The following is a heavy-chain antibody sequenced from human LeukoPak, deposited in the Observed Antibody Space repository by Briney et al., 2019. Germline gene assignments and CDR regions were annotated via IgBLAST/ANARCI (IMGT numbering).Heavy chain of an antibody. CDR3: ARVGYSYGPLFDY. CDR1: GGSISSSNW. D-gene: IGHD5-18*01. Sequence: SGTLSLTCAVSGGSISSSNWWSWVRQPPGKGLEWIGEIYHSGSTNYNPSLKSRVTISVDKSKNQFSLKLSSVTAADTAVYYCARVGYSYGPLFDYWGQGTLVTVSS. J-gene: IGHJ4*02. V-gene: IGHV4-4*02. CDR2: IYHSGST.